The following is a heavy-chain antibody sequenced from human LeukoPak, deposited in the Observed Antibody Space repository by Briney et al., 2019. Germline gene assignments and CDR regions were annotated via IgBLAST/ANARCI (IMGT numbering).Heavy chain of an antibody. CDR1: GGSISSYY. Sequence: SETLSLTCTVSGGSISSYYWSWIRQPLGKGLEWIGYIYYSGSTNYNPSLKSRVTISVDTSKNQFSLKLSSVTAADTALYYCARSRGYFDYWGQGTLVTVSS. CDR3: ARSRGYFDY. CDR2: IYYSGST. V-gene: IGHV4-59*01. J-gene: IGHJ4*02. D-gene: IGHD6-13*01.